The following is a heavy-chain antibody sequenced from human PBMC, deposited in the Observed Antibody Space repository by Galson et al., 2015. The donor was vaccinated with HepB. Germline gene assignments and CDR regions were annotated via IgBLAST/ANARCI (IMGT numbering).Heavy chain of an antibody. J-gene: IGHJ4*02. Sequence: SVKVSCKASGYTFTSYVISWVRQAPGQGLEGLGRISGYNGHTNYTQNFQNKVTITTETSTSPAYLELRRLESVDTGIYYCARGGTGSDYWGQGTLVTVSS. V-gene: IGHV1-18*04. CDR2: ISGYNGHT. CDR3: ARGGTGSDY. D-gene: IGHD6-19*01. CDR1: GYTFTSYV.